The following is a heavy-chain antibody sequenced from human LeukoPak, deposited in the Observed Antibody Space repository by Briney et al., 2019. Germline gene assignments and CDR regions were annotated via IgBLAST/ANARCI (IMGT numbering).Heavy chain of an antibody. Sequence: GGSLGLSCAASGFTFSSYSMNWVRQAPGKGLEWVSSISSSSSYIYYADSVKGRFTISRDNAKNSLYLQMNSLRAEDTAVYYCARVGQWLVLEEYYFDYWGQGTLVTVSS. D-gene: IGHD6-19*01. CDR3: ARVGQWLVLEEYYFDY. V-gene: IGHV3-21*01. CDR2: ISSSSSYI. J-gene: IGHJ4*02. CDR1: GFTFSSYS.